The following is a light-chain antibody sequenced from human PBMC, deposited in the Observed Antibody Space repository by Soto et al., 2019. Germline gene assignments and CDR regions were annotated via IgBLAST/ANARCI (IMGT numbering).Light chain of an antibody. CDR3: QQYNSYWT. J-gene: IGKJ1*01. CDR1: QSISSW. CDR2: DAS. V-gene: IGKV1-5*01. Sequence: DIQMTQSPSTLSASVGDRVTITCRASQSISSWLAWYQQKPGKAPKLLIYDASSLESGVPSRFSGSGYGTEFTLTISSLQPDDFATYYCQQYNSYWTFGQGTKVAI.